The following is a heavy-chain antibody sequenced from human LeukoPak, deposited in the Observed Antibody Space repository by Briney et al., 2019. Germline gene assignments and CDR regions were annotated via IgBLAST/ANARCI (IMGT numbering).Heavy chain of an antibody. Sequence: SETLSLTCTVSGGSISSYYWSWIRQPPGKGLEWIGYIYYSGSTNYNPSLKSRVTISVDTSKNQFSLKLSSVTAADTAVYYCARDLKVGWLTGAFDIWGQGTMVTVSS. D-gene: IGHD2-8*02. CDR3: ARDLKVGWLTGAFDI. CDR1: GGSISSYY. V-gene: IGHV4-59*01. CDR2: IYYSGST. J-gene: IGHJ3*02.